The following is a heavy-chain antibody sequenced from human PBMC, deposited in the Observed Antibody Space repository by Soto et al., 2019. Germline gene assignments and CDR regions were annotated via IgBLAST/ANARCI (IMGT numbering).Heavy chain of an antibody. CDR1: GGTFSSYA. Sequence: QVQLVQSGAEVKKPGSSVKVSCKASGGTFSSYAISWVRQAPGQGLEWMGGFIPIFGTANYAQKFQGRVTITADESTSTAYMELSSLRSEDTAVYYCASSGVVVVAATRPYYYGMDVWGQGTTVTVSS. D-gene: IGHD2-15*01. CDR3: ASSGVVVVAATRPYYYGMDV. J-gene: IGHJ6*02. CDR2: FIPIFGTA. V-gene: IGHV1-69*01.